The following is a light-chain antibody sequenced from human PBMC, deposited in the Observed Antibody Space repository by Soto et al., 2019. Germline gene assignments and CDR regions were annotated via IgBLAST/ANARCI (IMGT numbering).Light chain of an antibody. J-gene: IGKJ2*01. CDR1: QSVTSRY. Sequence: ETVLTQSPGTLSLSPGERATLSCRASQSVTSRYLAWYQQKPGQAPRLLIYGASNRATGIPDRFSGSGSGTEFTLDISRLEPEDFAVYYCQQYITSPPMYTFGQGTKLEIK. CDR3: QQYITSPPMYT. CDR2: GAS. V-gene: IGKV3-20*01.